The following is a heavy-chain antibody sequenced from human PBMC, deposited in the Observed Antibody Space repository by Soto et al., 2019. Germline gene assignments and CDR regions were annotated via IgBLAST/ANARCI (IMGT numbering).Heavy chain of an antibody. V-gene: IGHV3-33*01. CDR1: GFTFSSYG. CDR3: ARGGYSYGSFYYGMDV. J-gene: IGHJ6*02. D-gene: IGHD5-18*01. Sequence: LRLSCAASGFTFSSYGMHWVRQAPGKGLEWVAVIWYDGSNKYYADSVKGRFTISRDNSKNTLYLQMNSLRAEDTAVYYCARGGYSYGSFYYGMDVWGQGTTVTVSS. CDR2: IWYDGSNK.